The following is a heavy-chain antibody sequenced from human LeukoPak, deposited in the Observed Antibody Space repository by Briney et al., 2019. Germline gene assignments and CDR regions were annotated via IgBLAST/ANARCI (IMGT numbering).Heavy chain of an antibody. D-gene: IGHD2-15*01. V-gene: IGHV1-2*02. Sequence: ASVKVSCKTSGYTFTNYYVHWVRQAAGQGLEWMGYIIPDSGGADYDQRFQGRVTMTRDKSISTVYVELSSLRSDDTAVYYCSTEDKYCSGANCGKYWGQGTLVTVSS. CDR1: GYTFTNYY. J-gene: IGHJ4*02. CDR2: IIPDSGGA. CDR3: STEDKYCSGANCGKY.